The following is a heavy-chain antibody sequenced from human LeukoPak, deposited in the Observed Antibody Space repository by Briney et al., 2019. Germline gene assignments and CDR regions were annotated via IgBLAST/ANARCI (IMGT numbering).Heavy chain of an antibody. Sequence: PGGSLRLSCAASGFTFSDFWLSWVRQAPGKGLEWVANMNRDGSEKNYVDSMKGRITISRDNAKNSLYLQMNSLRAEDTAVYYCARWSSGSIDAFDIWGQGTMVTVSS. CDR1: GFTFSDFW. D-gene: IGHD5-12*01. CDR3: ARWSSGSIDAFDI. CDR2: MNRDGSEK. V-gene: IGHV3-7*01. J-gene: IGHJ3*02.